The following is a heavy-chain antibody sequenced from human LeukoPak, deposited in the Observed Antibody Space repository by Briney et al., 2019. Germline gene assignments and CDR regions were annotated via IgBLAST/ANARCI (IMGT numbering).Heavy chain of an antibody. V-gene: IGHV5-51*01. CDR2: IYPGGSET. CDR3: ARASRDGYNQNFDH. D-gene: IGHD5-24*01. CDR1: GYSFSSYW. Sequence: GASLQISCKGLGYSFSSYWNAWVRQRPGKGPEWMGIIYPGGSETRYDPSFQGQVTISADSSTSTAYLQWSSLRASDTAMYYCARASRDGYNQNFDHWGQGTLVTVSS. J-gene: IGHJ4*02.